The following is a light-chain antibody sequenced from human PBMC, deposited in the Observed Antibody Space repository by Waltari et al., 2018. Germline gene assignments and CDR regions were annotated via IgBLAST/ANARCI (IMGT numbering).Light chain of an antibody. CDR2: DVT. Sequence: QSVLTQPASVSGSPGQSITISCTGTNSDVGGYNYVSWYQQYPGKAPRLMIYDVTKRPSGVSNRFSGSKSGNTASLTISGLQAEDEADDYCSSYTSSGTLRIFGGGTKVTAL. J-gene: IGLJ2*01. V-gene: IGLV2-14*01. CDR3: SSYTSSGTLRI. CDR1: NSDVGGYNY.